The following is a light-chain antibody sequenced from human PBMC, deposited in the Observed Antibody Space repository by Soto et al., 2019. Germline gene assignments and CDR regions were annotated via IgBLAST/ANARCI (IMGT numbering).Light chain of an antibody. CDR1: QSISSW. Sequence: DIQMTQSPSTLSASVGDRVTITCRASQSISSWLAWYQQKPGKAPKLLIYKASSLESGVPSRFSGSVSGTEFTLTISRLQPDDFATYYCQQHSNYPLTFGGGTKVEIK. V-gene: IGKV1-5*03. CDR3: QQHSNYPLT. J-gene: IGKJ4*01. CDR2: KAS.